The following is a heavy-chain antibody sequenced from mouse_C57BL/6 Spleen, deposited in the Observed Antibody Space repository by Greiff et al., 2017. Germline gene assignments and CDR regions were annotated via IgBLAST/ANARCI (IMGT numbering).Heavy chain of an antibody. CDR2: IDPETGGT. CDR3: TRGASGYFAY. J-gene: IGHJ2*01. Sequence: VQLQESGAELVRPGASVTLSCKASGYTFTDYEMHWVKQTPVHGLEWIGAIDPETGGTAYNQKFKGKAILTADKTSSTAYMELRSLTSEDSAVYYCTRGASGYFAYWGQGTTLTVSS. V-gene: IGHV1-15*01. CDR1: GYTFTDYE.